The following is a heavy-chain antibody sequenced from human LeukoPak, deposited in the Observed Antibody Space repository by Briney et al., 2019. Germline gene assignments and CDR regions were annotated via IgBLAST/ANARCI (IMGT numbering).Heavy chain of an antibody. CDR3: ARQIAYYYDSSGYYPYYFDY. J-gene: IGHJ4*02. CDR2: IYPGDSDT. Sequence: GESLKISCKGSGYSFTSYWIGWVRQMPGKGLEWMGIIYPGDSDTRYRTSFQGQVPISADKTISTAYLQCSSLKASDTAMYYCARQIAYYYDSSGYYPYYFDYWGQGTLVTVSS. D-gene: IGHD3-22*01. CDR1: GYSFTSYW. V-gene: IGHV5-51*01.